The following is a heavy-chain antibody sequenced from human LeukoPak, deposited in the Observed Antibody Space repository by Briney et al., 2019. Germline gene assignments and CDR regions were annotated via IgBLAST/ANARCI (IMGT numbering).Heavy chain of an antibody. CDR2: IYSSGST. CDR1: GGSISSGSYY. CDR3: AREAGGDYYYGLDV. Sequence: SETLSLTCTVSGGSISSGSYYWSWIRQPAGKGLEWIGRIYSSGSTNYNPSLKSRATISVDTSNNQFSLKLSSVTAADTAVYYCAREAGGDYYYGLDVWGQGTTVTVSS. D-gene: IGHD2-8*02. V-gene: IGHV4-61*02. J-gene: IGHJ6*02.